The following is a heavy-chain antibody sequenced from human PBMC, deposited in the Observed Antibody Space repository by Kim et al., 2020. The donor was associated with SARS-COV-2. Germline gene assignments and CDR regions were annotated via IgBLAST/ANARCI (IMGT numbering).Heavy chain of an antibody. CDR1: GFTFSSYW. D-gene: IGHD3-22*01. J-gene: IGHJ3*02. CDR2: INSDGSST. V-gene: IGHV3-74*01. Sequence: GGSLRLSCAASGFTFSSYWMYWVRQAPGKGLVWVSRINSDGSSTRYADSVKGRFTISRDNAKNTLYLQMNSLRAEDTAVYYCARSNSMIDDALDIWGPGTMVIVSS. CDR3: ARSNSMIDDALDI.